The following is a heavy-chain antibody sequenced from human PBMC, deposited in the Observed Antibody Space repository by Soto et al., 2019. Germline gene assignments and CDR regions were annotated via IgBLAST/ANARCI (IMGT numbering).Heavy chain of an antibody. D-gene: IGHD4-17*01. Sequence: GGSLRLSCAASGFTFSSYEMNWVRQAPGKGLEWVSYISSSGSTTYYADSVKGRLTISRDNAKNSLYLQMNSLRAEDTAVYYCARDPSDYGDYQFDPWGQGTLVTVSS. CDR2: ISSSGSTT. CDR1: GFTFSSYE. CDR3: ARDPSDYGDYQFDP. V-gene: IGHV3-48*03. J-gene: IGHJ5*02.